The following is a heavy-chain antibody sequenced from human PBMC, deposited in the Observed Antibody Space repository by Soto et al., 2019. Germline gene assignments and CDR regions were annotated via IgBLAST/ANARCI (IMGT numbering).Heavy chain of an antibody. CDR1: GYTFTSYG. Sequence: QVQLVQSGAEVKKPGASVKVSCKASGYTFTSYGISWVRQAPGQGLEWMGWISAYNGNTNYAQKLQGRVTXITXTXKSTAYMELRSLRSDDTAVYYCARDGDSTNKAPFDYWGQGTLVTVSS. D-gene: IGHD2-2*01. CDR2: ISAYNGNT. V-gene: IGHV1-18*01. CDR3: ARDGDSTNKAPFDY. J-gene: IGHJ4*02.